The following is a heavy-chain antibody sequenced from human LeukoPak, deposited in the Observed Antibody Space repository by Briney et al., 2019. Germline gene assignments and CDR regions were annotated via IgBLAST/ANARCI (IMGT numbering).Heavy chain of an antibody. CDR3: ATVPTESD. Sequence: QPGGSLRLSCAASGFTVSSNYMSWVRQAPGKGLEWVSIIYSGGSTYYADSVKGRFTISRDNSKNTLYLQMNSLRSEDTAVYYCATVPTESDWGQGTLVTVSS. D-gene: IGHD4-11*01. CDR2: IYSGGST. V-gene: IGHV3-53*01. CDR1: GFTVSSNY. J-gene: IGHJ4*02.